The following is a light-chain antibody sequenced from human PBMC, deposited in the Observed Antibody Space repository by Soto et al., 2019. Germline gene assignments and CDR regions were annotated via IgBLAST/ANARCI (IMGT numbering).Light chain of an antibody. V-gene: IGLV2-14*01. CDR3: SSYTSSSSVI. Sequence: QSVLTQPASVSGSPGQSIAISCTGTSSDVGAYDYVSWYQQHPGKAPKLMIYDVKHRPSGVSNRFSGSKSGNTASLTISGLQAEDEADYYCSSYTSSSSVIFGGGTKLTVL. J-gene: IGLJ2*01. CDR1: SSDVGAYDY. CDR2: DVK.